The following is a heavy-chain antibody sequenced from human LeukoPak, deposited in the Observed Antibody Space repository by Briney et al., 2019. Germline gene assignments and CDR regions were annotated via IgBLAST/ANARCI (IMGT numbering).Heavy chain of an antibody. CDR2: IVTAAET. V-gene: IGHV3-13*04. CDR3: ARELVGADRGYGMDV. CDR1: GFTFSSFD. D-gene: IGHD2-15*01. Sequence: GGSLRLSCAASGFTFSSFDMHWVPQVTGKGLEWVAGIVTAAETFNEDSVKGRFIISRQNAKNSLYIQMNRLRGGEPAVYYCARELVGADRGYGMDVWGQGTTVTVSS. J-gene: IGHJ6*02.